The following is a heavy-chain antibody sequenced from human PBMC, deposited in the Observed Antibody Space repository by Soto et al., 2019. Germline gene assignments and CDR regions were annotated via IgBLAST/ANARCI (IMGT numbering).Heavy chain of an antibody. J-gene: IGHJ2*01. CDR3: ARGRPLRIHLGAMVRGVIKYWYFDL. V-gene: IGHV4-39*01. CDR2: VFYSGCT. Sequence: PSETLSLSCTVSGGFLSRSSFLWCWIRLPPGKGMEYIGSVFYSGCTYYYLCRKRRVTISVETSKNQCSLYLASVAAADTAVYYCARGRPLRIHLGAMVRGVIKYWYFDLWGRGRLVTVS. D-gene: IGHD3-10*01. CDR1: GGFLSRSSFL.